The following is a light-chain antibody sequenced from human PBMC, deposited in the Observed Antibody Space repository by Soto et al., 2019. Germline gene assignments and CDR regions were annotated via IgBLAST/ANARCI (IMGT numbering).Light chain of an antibody. CDR1: SNEVGAYDY. J-gene: IGLJ1*01. CDR3: SSYTSSSTRV. V-gene: IGLV2-14*03. CDR2: EVS. Sequence: QSALTQPASVSGSPGQSITISCTGTSNEVGAYDYVSWYQQHPDKAPKLMIYEVSNRPSGVSNRFSGSKSVNTATLTISGLQADDEADYYCSSYTSSSTRVFGTGTKVTVL.